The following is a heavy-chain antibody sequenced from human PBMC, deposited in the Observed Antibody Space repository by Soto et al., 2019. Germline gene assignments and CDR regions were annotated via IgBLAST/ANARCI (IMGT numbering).Heavy chain of an antibody. CDR3: ARIQDSSRRTGLYFDY. D-gene: IGHD3-22*01. J-gene: IGHJ4*02. V-gene: IGHV4-39*01. Sequence: SETLSLTCTVSGGSISSSIYYWGWIRHPPGKGLEWIGSIYYIGSTYYNPSLKSRVTMSVETSKNQFSLKLSSVTAADTAVYYCARIQDSSRRTGLYFDYWGQGTMVTV. CDR1: GGSISSSIYY. CDR2: IYYIGST.